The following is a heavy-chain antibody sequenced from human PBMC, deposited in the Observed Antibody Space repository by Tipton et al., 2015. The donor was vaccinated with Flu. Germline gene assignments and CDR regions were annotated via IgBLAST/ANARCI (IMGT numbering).Heavy chain of an antibody. CDR2: IYYSGST. J-gene: IGHJ3*02. D-gene: IGHD1-26*01. CDR1: GGSISSYY. V-gene: IGHV4-59*01. CDR3: AKYSTMIVGASYDAFDI. Sequence: GLVKPSETLSLTCTVSGGSISSYYWSWIRQPPGKGLEWIGYIYYSGSTNYNPSLKSRVTISVDTSKNQFSLKLSSVTAADTAVYYCAKYSTMIVGASYDAFDIWGQGTMVTVSS.